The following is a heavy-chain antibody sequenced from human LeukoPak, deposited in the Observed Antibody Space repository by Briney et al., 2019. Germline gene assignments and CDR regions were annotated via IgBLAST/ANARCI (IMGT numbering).Heavy chain of an antibody. CDR3: AREKIGYYDGSGRGWFDP. V-gene: IGHV4-4*08. J-gene: IGHJ5*02. D-gene: IGHD3-22*01. CDR1: DDSITMYY. Sequence: SETLSLTCSVSDDSITMYYWTWIRQPPGKGLEWIGRVYTSGSTNYNPSLKSRVTISVDTSKKQFSLKLSSVTAADTAVYYCAREKIGYYDGSGRGWFDPWGQGTLVTVSS. CDR2: VYTSGST.